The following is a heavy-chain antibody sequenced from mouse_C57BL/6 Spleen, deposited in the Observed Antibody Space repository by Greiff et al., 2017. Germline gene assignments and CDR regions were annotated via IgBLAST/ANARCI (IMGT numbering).Heavy chain of an antibody. Sequence: EVQLQQPGAELVKPGASVKLSCKASGYTFTSYWMHWVKQSHGKSLEWIGDINPNNGGTIYNQKFKGKATLTVDKSSSTAYMELRSLTSEDTAVYYCARSYGSRRAMDYWGQGTSVTVSS. J-gene: IGHJ4*01. CDR1: GYTFTSYW. CDR3: ARSYGSRRAMDY. D-gene: IGHD1-1*01. V-gene: IGHV1-18*01. CDR2: INPNNGGT.